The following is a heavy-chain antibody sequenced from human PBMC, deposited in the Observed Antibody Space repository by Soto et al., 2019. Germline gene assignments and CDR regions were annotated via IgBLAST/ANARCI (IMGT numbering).Heavy chain of an antibody. D-gene: IGHD6-25*01. CDR1: GFSFSSYA. J-gene: IGHJ5*02. CDR2: ISKDGMNK. CDR3: ARDMYSRAYFVKWFEP. Sequence: QVRLVASGGGVVQPGRSLRLSCTASGFSFSSYAMYWFRQPPGKGLEWVAVISKDGMNKNYADSVKGRVTVSRDNANYSRDLQLNSLRGEDTATYYCARDMYSRAYFVKWFEPWGQGTLVTVSS. V-gene: IGHV3-30*04.